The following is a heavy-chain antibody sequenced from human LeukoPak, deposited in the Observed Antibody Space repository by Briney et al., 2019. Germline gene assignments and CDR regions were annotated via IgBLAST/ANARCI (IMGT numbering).Heavy chain of an antibody. CDR2: ISSSGSTI. D-gene: IGHD2-21*02. J-gene: IGHJ3*02. CDR1: GFTFSSYE. Sequence: GGSLRLSCAASGFTFSSYEMNWVRQAPGKGLEWVSYISSSGSTIYYEDSVKGRFNISRDNAKNSLYLQMNSLRAEDTAVYYCARGPPVWGGDDAFDIWGQGTMVTVSS. CDR3: ARGPPVWGGDDAFDI. V-gene: IGHV3-48*03.